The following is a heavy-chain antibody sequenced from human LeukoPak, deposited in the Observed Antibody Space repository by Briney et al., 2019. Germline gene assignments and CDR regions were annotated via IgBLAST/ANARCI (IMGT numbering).Heavy chain of an antibody. CDR2: INHSGST. Sequence: PSETLSLTCAVYGGSFSGYYWSWIRQPPGKGLEWIGEINHSGSTNYNPSLKSRVTISVDTSKNQFSLKLSSVTAADTAVYYCARVGAAAGFNFDYWGQGTLVTVSS. CDR1: GGSFSGYY. V-gene: IGHV4-34*01. D-gene: IGHD6-13*01. J-gene: IGHJ4*02. CDR3: ARVGAAAGFNFDY.